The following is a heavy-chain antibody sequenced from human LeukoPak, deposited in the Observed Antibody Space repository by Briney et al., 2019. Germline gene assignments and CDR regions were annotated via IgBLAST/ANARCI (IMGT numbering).Heavy chain of an antibody. Sequence: GGSLRLSCAASGFTFSSYSMNWVRQAPGKGLEWVSSISSSSSYIYYAHSVKGRFTISRDNAKNSLYLQMNSLRAEDTAVYYCAKGGAFDIWGQGTMVTVSS. CDR2: ISSSSSYI. CDR3: AKGGAFDI. J-gene: IGHJ3*02. CDR1: GFTFSSYS. V-gene: IGHV3-21*04. D-gene: IGHD3-10*01.